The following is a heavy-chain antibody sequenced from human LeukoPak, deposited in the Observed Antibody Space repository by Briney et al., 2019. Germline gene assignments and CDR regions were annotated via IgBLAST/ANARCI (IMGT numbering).Heavy chain of an antibody. CDR2: IYYSGGT. CDR1: GGSISSYY. J-gene: IGHJ4*02. V-gene: IGHV4-59*01. Sequence: SETLSLTCTVSGGSISSYYWSWIRQPPGKGLEWIGYIYYSGGTNYNPSLKSRVTISVDTSKNQFSLKVSSVTAADTAVYYCARSSSGYYSSFDYWGQGTLVTVSS. CDR3: ARSSSGYYSSFDY. D-gene: IGHD3-22*01.